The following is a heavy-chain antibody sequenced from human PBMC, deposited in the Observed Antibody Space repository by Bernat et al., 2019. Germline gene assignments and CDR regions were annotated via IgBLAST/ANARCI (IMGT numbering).Heavy chain of an antibody. D-gene: IGHD3-10*01. V-gene: IGHV3-30-3*01. CDR1: GFTFSSYA. CDR3: AVGGIDFDY. CDR2: ISYDGSNK. J-gene: IGHJ4*02. Sequence: QVQLVESGGGLVKPGGSLRLSCAASGFTFSSYAMHWVRQAPGKGLEWVAVISYDGSNKYYADSVKGRFTISRDNSKNTLYLQMNSLRAEDTAVYYCAVGGIDFDYWGQGTLVTVSS.